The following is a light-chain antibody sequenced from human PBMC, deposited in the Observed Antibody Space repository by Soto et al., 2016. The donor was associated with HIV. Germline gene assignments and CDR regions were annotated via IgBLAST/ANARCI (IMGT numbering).Light chain of an antibody. J-gene: IGLJ1*01. V-gene: IGLV3-21*03. CDR1: DIGSKT. Sequence: SYELTQPPSVSVAPGKTARITCGGYDIGSKTVHWYQQKPGQAPVLVVYDDSDRPSGIPERFSGSNSGNTATLTINRVEAGDEADYYCQVWDSSSDHSPYVFGTGTKVTVL. CDR2: DDS. CDR3: QVWDSSSDHSPYV.